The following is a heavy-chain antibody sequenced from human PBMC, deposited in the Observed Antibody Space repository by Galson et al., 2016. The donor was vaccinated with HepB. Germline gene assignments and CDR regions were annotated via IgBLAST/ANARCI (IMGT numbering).Heavy chain of an antibody. Sequence: SLRLSCAASGFAFGYYAMHWVRQAPGKGLEWMAVLSSNGNKTYYADSVKGRFTISRDNSRNTLYLQMNSLGPDDTAVYYCARIRIPEADFYYYGMYVWGQGTTVTVSS. D-gene: IGHD6-19*01. CDR1: GFAFGYYA. V-gene: IGHV3-30-3*01. CDR3: ARIRIPEADFYYYGMYV. CDR2: LSSNGNKT. J-gene: IGHJ6*02.